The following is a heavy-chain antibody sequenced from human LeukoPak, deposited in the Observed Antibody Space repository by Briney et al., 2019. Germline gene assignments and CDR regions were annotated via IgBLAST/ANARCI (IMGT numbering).Heavy chain of an antibody. V-gene: IGHV1-2*02. D-gene: IGHD3-10*01. Sequence: VASVKVSCKASGYTFTGYYMHWVRQAPGQGLEWMGWINPNSGGTNYAQKFQGRVTMTRDTSISTAYMELSRLRSDDTAVYYCARGPYYGSVSYVYWFDPWGQGTLVTVSS. J-gene: IGHJ5*02. CDR3: ARGPYYGSVSYVYWFDP. CDR1: GYTFTGYY. CDR2: INPNSGGT.